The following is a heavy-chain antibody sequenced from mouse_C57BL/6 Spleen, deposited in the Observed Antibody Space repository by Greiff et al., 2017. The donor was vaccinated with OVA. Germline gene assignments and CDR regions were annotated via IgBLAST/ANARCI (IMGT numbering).Heavy chain of an antibody. CDR3: AGALSQYYYAMDY. CDR1: GFTFSDYG. CDR2: ISSGSSTI. J-gene: IGHJ4*01. V-gene: IGHV5-17*01. D-gene: IGHD1-3*01. Sequence: EVMLVESGGGLVKPGGSLKLSCAASGFTFSDYGMHWVRQAPEKGLEWVAYISSGSSTIYSAYTVNGRFTISRDNAKNTLFLQMTSLRSEDTAMYYCAGALSQYYYAMDYWGQGTSVTVSS.